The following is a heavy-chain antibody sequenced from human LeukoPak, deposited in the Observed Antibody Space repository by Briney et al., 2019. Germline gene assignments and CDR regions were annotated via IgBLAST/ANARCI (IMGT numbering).Heavy chain of an antibody. J-gene: IGHJ4*02. CDR3: AKDRARWRVGIAVAGTLIPLDY. D-gene: IGHD6-19*01. CDR1: GFTFSSYA. V-gene: IGHV3-23*01. CDR2: ISGSGGST. Sequence: GGSLRLSCAASGFTFSSYAMSWVRQAPGKGLEWVSAISGSGGSTYYADSVKGRFTISRDNSKNTLYLQMNSLRAEDTAVYYCAKDRARWRVGIAVAGTLIPLDYWGQGTLVTVSS.